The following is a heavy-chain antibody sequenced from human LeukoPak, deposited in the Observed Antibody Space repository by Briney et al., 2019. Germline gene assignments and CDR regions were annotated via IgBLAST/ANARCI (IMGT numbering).Heavy chain of an antibody. J-gene: IGHJ4*02. V-gene: IGHV3-23*01. Sequence: GGSLRLSCAASGFTFSSYAMSWVRQASGKGLEWVSAISGSGGSTYYADSVKGRFTISRDNSKNTLNLQMNSLRAEDTAVYYCAKDSSGWYIDYWGQGTLVTVSS. CDR3: AKDSSGWYIDY. CDR2: ISGSGGST. CDR1: GFTFSSYA. D-gene: IGHD6-19*01.